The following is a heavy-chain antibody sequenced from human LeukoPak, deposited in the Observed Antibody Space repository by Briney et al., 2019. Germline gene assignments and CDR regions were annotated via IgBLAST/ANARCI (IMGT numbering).Heavy chain of an antibody. J-gene: IGHJ3*02. Sequence: SETLSLTCTVSGGSISSYYWSWIRQPAGKGLEWIGRIYTSGSTNYNPSLKSRVTMSVDTSKNQFSLKLSSVTAADTAVYYCARYMTTVTTRDAFDIWGQGTMVTASS. CDR1: GGSISSYY. CDR2: IYTSGST. D-gene: IGHD4-17*01. CDR3: ARYMTTVTTRDAFDI. V-gene: IGHV4-4*07.